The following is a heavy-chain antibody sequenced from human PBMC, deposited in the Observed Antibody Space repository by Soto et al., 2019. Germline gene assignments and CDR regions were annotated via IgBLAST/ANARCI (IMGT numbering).Heavy chain of an antibody. D-gene: IGHD5-18*01. J-gene: IGHJ4*02. CDR2: IGGYKGNT. CDR1: GYTFTNYG. V-gene: IGHV1-18*01. Sequence: QVQLLQSGAEVREPGASVKVSRKASGYTFTNYGVSWVRQAPGQGLEWMGWIGGYKGNTNYAQKLQGRVTLTTDTSTSTAYMELRSLRSDDTAVYYCAPHTLDTGMPSGYWGQGTLVTVSS. CDR3: APHTLDTGMPSGY.